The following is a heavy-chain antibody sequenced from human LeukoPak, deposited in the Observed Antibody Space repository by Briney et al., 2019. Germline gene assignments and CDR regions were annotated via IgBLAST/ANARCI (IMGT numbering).Heavy chain of an antibody. J-gene: IGHJ4*02. CDR3: ARGYDTTGYFSY. CDR2: IDTNTGNP. CDR1: GYTFSGHY. Sequence: GASVKVSCKASGYTFSGHYLHWVRQAPGQGLEWMGWIDTNTGNPTYAQGFIGRFVFSLDTSVTTAYLQISSLKAEDTAVYYCARGYDTTGYFSYWGQGTLVAVSP. V-gene: IGHV7-4-1*02. D-gene: IGHD3-22*01.